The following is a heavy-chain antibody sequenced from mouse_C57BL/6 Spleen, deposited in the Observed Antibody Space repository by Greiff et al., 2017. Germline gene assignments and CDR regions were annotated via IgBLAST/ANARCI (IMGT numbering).Heavy chain of an antibody. J-gene: IGHJ4*01. Sequence: QVQLKESGAELVRPGTSVKVSCKASGYAFTNYLIEWVKQRPGQGLEWIGVINPGSGGTNYNEKFKGKATLTADKSSSTAYMQLSSLTSEDSAVYFCAREGLRRNYAMDYWGQGTSVTVSS. CDR2: INPGSGGT. D-gene: IGHD2-4*01. CDR3: AREGLRRNYAMDY. CDR1: GYAFTNYL. V-gene: IGHV1-54*01.